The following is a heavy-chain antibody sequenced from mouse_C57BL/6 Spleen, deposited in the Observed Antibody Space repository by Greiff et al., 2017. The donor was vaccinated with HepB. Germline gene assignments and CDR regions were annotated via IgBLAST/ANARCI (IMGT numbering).Heavy chain of an antibody. CDR1: GYTFTSYW. D-gene: IGHD1-1*01. CDR3: AREITTVVGRGYFDV. J-gene: IGHJ1*03. Sequence: QVQLQQPGAELVKPGASVKMSCKASGYTFTSYWITWVKQRPGQGLEWIGDIYPGSGSTNYNEKFKSKATLTVDTSSSTAYMQLSSLTSEDSAVYYCAREITTVVGRGYFDVWGTGTTVTVSS. V-gene: IGHV1-55*01. CDR2: IYPGSGST.